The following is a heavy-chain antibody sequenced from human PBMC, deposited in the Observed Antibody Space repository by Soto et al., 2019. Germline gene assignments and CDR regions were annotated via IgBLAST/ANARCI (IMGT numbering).Heavy chain of an antibody. CDR1: GASITGSSY. D-gene: IGHD2-8*02. V-gene: IGHV4-4*07. CDR3: ARGMTPPGAPAWYYFDS. CDR2: FSLSGTT. J-gene: IGHJ4*02. Sequence: SETLSLTCTVSGASITGSSYWSWIRQPTGKGLEWIGRFSLSGTTSYNPSLRSRVTMSADVSKNQFSLRLTSVTAADTALYYCARGMTPPGAPAWYYFDSWGQGTLVTVSS.